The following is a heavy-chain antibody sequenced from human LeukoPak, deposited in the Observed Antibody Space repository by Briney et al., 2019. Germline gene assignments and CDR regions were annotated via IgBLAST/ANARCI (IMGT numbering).Heavy chain of an antibody. Sequence: GGSLRLSCAAPGFIFSTHSISWVRQAPGKGLEWVSAIGGSGFSTSYADSVKGRFTISRDNSKNTVYLQMNSLRAEDTAVYYCAREANYGEDAFDIWGQGTMVTVSS. D-gene: IGHD5-24*01. J-gene: IGHJ3*02. CDR1: GFIFSTHS. CDR3: AREANYGEDAFDI. V-gene: IGHV3-23*01. CDR2: IGGSGFST.